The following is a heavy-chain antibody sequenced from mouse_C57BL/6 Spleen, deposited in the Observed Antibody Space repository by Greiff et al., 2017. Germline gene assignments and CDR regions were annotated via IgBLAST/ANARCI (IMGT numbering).Heavy chain of an antibody. CDR2: INPNNGGT. Sequence: EVQLQQSGPELVKPGASVKIPCKASGYTFTDYNMDWVKQSHGKSLEWIGDINPNNGGTIYNQKFKGKATLTVDKSSSTAYMELRSLTSEDTAVYYCARRGYYGSSGGFAYWGQGTLVTVSA. D-gene: IGHD1-1*01. CDR1: GYTFTDYN. V-gene: IGHV1-18*01. J-gene: IGHJ3*01. CDR3: ARRGYYGSSGGFAY.